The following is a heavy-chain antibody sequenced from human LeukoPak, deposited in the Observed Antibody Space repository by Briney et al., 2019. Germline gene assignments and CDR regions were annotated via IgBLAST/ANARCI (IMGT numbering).Heavy chain of an antibody. CDR3: ATATVVTPLGMDV. D-gene: IGHD4-23*01. J-gene: IGHJ6*02. V-gene: IGHV3-7*01. Sequence: QSGGSLRLSCAASGFTFSSYWMSWVRQAPGKGLEWAANIKQDGSEKYYVDSVKGRFTISRDNAKNSLYLQMNSLRAEDTAVYYCATATVVTPLGMDVWGQGTTVTVSS. CDR2: IKQDGSEK. CDR1: GFTFSSYW.